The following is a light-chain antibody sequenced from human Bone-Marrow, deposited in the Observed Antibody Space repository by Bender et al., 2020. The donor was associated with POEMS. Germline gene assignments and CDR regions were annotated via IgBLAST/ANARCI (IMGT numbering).Light chain of an antibody. Sequence: SYELTQPPSVSVSPGQTARITCSGDALPNQYAYWYQQKPGQAPVLVVFDDSDRPSGIPERFSGSNSGNAATLTISRVEAGDEADYYCQVWDSSRDLVVFGGGTELTVL. J-gene: IGLJ2*01. CDR3: QVWDSSRDLVV. V-gene: IGLV3-21*02. CDR1: ALPNQY. CDR2: DDS.